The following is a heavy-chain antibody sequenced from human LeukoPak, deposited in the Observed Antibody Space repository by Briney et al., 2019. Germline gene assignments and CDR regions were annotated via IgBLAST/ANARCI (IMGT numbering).Heavy chain of an antibody. J-gene: IGHJ4*02. V-gene: IGHV3-21*01. CDR3: ARSSTDLYLGVVPAAMLDY. D-gene: IGHD2-2*01. CDR1: GFTFSSYS. CDR2: ISSSSSYI. Sequence: GGSLRLSCVASGFTFSSYSMNWARQAPGKGLEWVSSISSSSSYIYYADSVKGRFTISRDNAKNSLYLQMNSLRAEDTAVYYCARSSTDLYLGVVPAAMLDYWGQGTLVTVSS.